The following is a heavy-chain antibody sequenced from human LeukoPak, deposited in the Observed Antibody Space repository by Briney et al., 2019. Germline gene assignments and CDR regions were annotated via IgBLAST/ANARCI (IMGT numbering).Heavy chain of an antibody. Sequence: GGSLRLSCAASGFTVSTNYMSWVRQAPGKGLEWVSVIYSGGSTFYADSVKGRFTISRDNSKNTVYLQMNSLRVEDTAVYYCARLLGSIYYDSSGYSGYYYYYMDVWGKGPLSPSP. CDR1: GFTVSTNY. J-gene: IGHJ6*03. V-gene: IGHV3-53*01. CDR3: ARLLGSIYYDSSGYSGYYYYYMDV. D-gene: IGHD3-22*01. CDR2: IYSGGST.